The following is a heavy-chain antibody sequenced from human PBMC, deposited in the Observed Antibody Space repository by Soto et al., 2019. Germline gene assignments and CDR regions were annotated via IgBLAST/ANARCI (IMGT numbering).Heavy chain of an antibody. CDR3: ARGRAISIWDSGADACDI. D-gene: IGHD6-13*01. V-gene: IGHV4-31*03. CDR2: MYYTRRT. CDR1: GGYISSGAFY. Sequence: QVQLQESGPGLVKPSQTLSLTCTVSGGYISSGAFYWSWIRQHPGQGLEWIGYMYYTRRTYYNPSLTSRVIISGDTSKHQFALNLNSVTAADTAVYYCARGRAISIWDSGADACDIWGQGTVVTVSS. J-gene: IGHJ3*02.